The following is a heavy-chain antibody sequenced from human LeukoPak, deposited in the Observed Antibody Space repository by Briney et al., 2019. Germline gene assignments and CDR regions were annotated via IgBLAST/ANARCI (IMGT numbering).Heavy chain of an antibody. Sequence: GGSLRLSCAASGFTFSSYWMSWVRQAPGKGLEWVANIKQDGSEKYYVDSVKGRFTVSRDNAKNSLYLQMNSLRDEDTAVYYCVRASGTYGYYGMDVWGQGTTVTVSS. CDR1: GFTFSSYW. CDR2: IKQDGSEK. D-gene: IGHD1-26*01. CDR3: VRASGTYGYYGMDV. V-gene: IGHV3-7*03. J-gene: IGHJ6*02.